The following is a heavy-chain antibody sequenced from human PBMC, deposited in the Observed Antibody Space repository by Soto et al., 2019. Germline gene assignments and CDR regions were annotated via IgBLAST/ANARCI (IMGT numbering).Heavy chain of an antibody. D-gene: IGHD3-10*01. J-gene: IGHJ4*02. CDR1: GGSISSTNW. CDR3: ARDCDYYYGSGSYYQDY. CDR2: IYHSGST. V-gene: IGHV4-4*02. Sequence: SETLSLTCAVSGGSISSTNWWSWVRRPPGKGLEWIGEIYHSGSTNYNPSLKSRVTISVDKSKNQFSLKLSSVTAADTAVYYCARDCDYYYGSGSYYQDYWGQGTLVTVSS.